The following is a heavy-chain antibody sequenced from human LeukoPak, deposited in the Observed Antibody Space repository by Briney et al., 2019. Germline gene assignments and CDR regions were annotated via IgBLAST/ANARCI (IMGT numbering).Heavy chain of an antibody. V-gene: IGHV4-39*01. J-gene: IGHJ6*02. CDR1: GGSISSSSYY. D-gene: IGHD4-17*01. CDR2: IYYSGST. CDR3: ARHTYASSYPGIDV. Sequence: PSETLSLTCTVSGGSISSSSYYWGWIRQPPGKGLEWVGSIYYSGSTYYNPTGRCTITISVYTSTNQLPLKLSSVTAADADVYSCARHTYASSYPGIDVWGQGTTVTVSS.